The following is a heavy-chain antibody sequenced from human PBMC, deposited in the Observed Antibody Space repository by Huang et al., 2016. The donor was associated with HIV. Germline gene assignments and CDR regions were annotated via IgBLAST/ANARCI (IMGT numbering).Heavy chain of an antibody. CDR3: ATGFDTYYDI. J-gene: IGHJ3*02. V-gene: IGHV1-24*01. D-gene: IGHD2-21*01. Sequence: QVQLVQSGAEVTKPGASVKVSCKVSGYTLTELSIHWVRQAPGKGLEWIGAFAPEHGETNYAHNFQGRVTITEDTSTDTAYMELNSLRSEDTAVYYCATGFDTYYDIWGQGTMVIASS. CDR2: FAPEHGET. CDR1: GYTLTELS.